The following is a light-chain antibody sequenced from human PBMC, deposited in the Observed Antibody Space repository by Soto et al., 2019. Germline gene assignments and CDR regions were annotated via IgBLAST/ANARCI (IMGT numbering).Light chain of an antibody. Sequence: ELVLTQSPGTLSLSPGERATVSCRASQTISRNYLVWYQKKPGQAPRLLIYGASTRATGIPDRFTGSGSGTDFTLTITRLEPEDFAVYFCQQYNNWPLTFGGGTKVDIK. CDR1: QTISRNY. CDR3: QQYNNWPLT. J-gene: IGKJ4*01. CDR2: GAS. V-gene: IGKV3-20*01.